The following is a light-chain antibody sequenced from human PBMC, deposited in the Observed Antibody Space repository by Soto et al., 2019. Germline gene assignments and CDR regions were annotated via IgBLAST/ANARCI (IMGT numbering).Light chain of an antibody. Sequence: QSALTQPASVSGSPGQSITISCTGTSSDVGSYKYVSWYQQQPGKVPKLVIYDVSNRPSGVSNRFSGSKSGNTASLTISGLQAEDEADYYCSSYIGNRQLEFGRGTKVTVL. V-gene: IGLV2-14*03. CDR2: DVS. CDR1: SSDVGSYKY. CDR3: SSYIGNRQLE. J-gene: IGLJ2*01.